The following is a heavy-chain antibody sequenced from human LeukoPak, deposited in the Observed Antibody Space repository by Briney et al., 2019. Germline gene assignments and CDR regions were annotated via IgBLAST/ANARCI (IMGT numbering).Heavy chain of an antibody. V-gene: IGHV4-34*01. CDR3: AKNRGVAATFPDDC. Sequence: SETLSLTCAVYGGSFSGYYWSWIRQPPGKGLEWIGEINHSGSTNYNPSLKSRVTISVDTSKNQFSLKLSSVTAADTAVYYCAKNRGVAATFPDDCWGQGTLITVSS. D-gene: IGHD1-26*01. CDR1: GGSFSGYY. CDR2: INHSGST. J-gene: IGHJ4*02.